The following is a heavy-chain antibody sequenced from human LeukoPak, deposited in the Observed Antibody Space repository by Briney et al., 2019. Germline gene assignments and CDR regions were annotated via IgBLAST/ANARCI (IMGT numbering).Heavy chain of an antibody. D-gene: IGHD2-15*01. J-gene: IGHJ4*02. CDR3: ARTNCSGGSCSYYFDY. CDR1: GGSISSSNW. V-gene: IGHV4-4*02. CDR2: IYHSGST. Sequence: PSETLSLTCAVSGGSISSSNWWSWVRQPPGKGLEWIGEIYHSGSTNYNPSLKSRVTISVDKSKNQFSLKLSSVTAADTAVYYCARTNCSGGSCSYYFDYWGQGTLVTVSS.